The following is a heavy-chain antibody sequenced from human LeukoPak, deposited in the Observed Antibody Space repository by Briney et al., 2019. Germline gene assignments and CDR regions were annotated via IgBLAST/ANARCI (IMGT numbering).Heavy chain of an antibody. V-gene: IGHV1-69*06. J-gene: IGHJ4*02. Sequence: ASVKVSCKASGGTFSSYAISWVRQAPGQGLEWMGGIIPIFGTANYAQKFQGRVTITADKSTRTAYMELSSLRSEDTAVYYCARAIYDYVWGSYRYLYFDYWGQGTLVTVSS. CDR3: ARAIYDYVWGSYRYLYFDY. CDR2: IIPIFGTA. CDR1: GGTFSSYA. D-gene: IGHD3-16*02.